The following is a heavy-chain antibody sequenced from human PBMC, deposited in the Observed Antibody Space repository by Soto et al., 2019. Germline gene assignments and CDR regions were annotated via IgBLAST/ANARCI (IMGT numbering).Heavy chain of an antibody. CDR1: GFTFSSYG. CDR3: PKGTAVAYQWFDP. V-gene: IGHV3-30*18. Sequence: QVELVESGGGVVQPGRSLRLSCEASGFTFSSYGMHWVRQAPGKGLEWVAAISQDGTDRYYANSVKGRFTISRDNSKNTLYLQMNSLRSEDTAIYYCPKGTAVAYQWFDPWGQGTLVTVSS. CDR2: ISQDGTDR. J-gene: IGHJ5*02. D-gene: IGHD6-19*01.